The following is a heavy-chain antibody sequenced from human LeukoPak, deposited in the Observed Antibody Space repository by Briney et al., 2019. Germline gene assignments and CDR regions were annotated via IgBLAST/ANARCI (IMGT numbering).Heavy chain of an antibody. Sequence: SETLSLTCTVSGGSISSYYWSWIRQPAGKGLEWIGRIYTSGSTNYNPSLKSRVTMSVDTSKNQFSLRLSSVTAADTAVYYCARGPAAGTAYYYYYGMDVWGQGTTVTVSS. CDR2: IYTSGST. CDR1: GGSISSYY. J-gene: IGHJ6*02. D-gene: IGHD6-13*01. CDR3: ARGPAAGTAYYYYYGMDV. V-gene: IGHV4-4*07.